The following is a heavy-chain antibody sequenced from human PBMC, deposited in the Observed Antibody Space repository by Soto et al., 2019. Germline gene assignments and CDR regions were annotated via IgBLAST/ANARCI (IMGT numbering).Heavy chain of an antibody. CDR2: FDHEDEKT. V-gene: IGHV1-24*01. J-gene: IGHJ4*02. CDR3: AAVGLVVRGPIDY. D-gene: IGHD3-10*01. Sequence: QVQLVQSGAEVKKPGASVKVSCKVSGDTLTELSMHWVRQAPGKGLEWMGGFDHEDEKTTYAQNFQGRVTMTEDTSTDTAYMELSGLRSDDVAVYYCAAVGLVVRGPIDYWGQGTLVTVSS. CDR1: GDTLTELS.